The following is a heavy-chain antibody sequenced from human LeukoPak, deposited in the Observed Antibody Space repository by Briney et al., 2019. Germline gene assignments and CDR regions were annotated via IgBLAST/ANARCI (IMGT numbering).Heavy chain of an antibody. D-gene: IGHD3-16*01. CDR2: ISSSGSTI. V-gene: IGHV3-48*03. CDR1: GFTFSSYE. J-gene: IGHJ4*02. CDR3: ARDQGLRGGYGLDY. Sequence: GGSLRLSCAASGFTFSSYEMNWVRQAPGKGLEWVSYISSSGSTIYYADSVKGRFTISRDNAKNALYLQMNSLRAEDTAVYYCARDQGLRGGYGLDYWGQGTLVTVSS.